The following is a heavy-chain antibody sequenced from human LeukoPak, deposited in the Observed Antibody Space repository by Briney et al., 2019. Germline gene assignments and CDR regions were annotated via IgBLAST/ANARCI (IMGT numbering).Heavy chain of an antibody. J-gene: IGHJ3*01. D-gene: IGHD5-18*01. CDR3: ARGPHLALDTDDAFDV. CDR2: ISSSSSNI. Sequence: AGSLRLSCAASGFTLSSYTMNWVRQAPGKGLEWVSFISSSSSNIYYADSVKCRFTISRDNAENSLYLQMNSLRVEDTAVYYCARGPHLALDTDDAFDVWGQGTMVTVSS. V-gene: IGHV3-21*01. CDR1: GFTLSSYT.